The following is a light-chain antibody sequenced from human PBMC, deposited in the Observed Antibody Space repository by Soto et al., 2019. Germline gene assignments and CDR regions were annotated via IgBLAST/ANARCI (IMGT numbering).Light chain of an antibody. V-gene: IGLV2-14*03. CDR3: SSYAGSKNYV. J-gene: IGLJ1*01. CDR2: DAS. CDR1: RSDIGGYNY. Sequence: QSVLAQPPSVSGSPGQSITISCIGTRSDIGGYNYVSWHQQHPGKAPKLMIYDASERPSGVPNRFSGSKSGNTASLTVSGLQDEDEADYYCSSYAGSKNYVFGSGTKVTVL.